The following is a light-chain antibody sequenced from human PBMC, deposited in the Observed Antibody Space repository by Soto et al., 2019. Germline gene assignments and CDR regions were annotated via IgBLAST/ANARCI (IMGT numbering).Light chain of an antibody. V-gene: IGKV3-11*01. CDR1: QSVSTHY. CDR2: GAS. Sequence: EVVLTQSPGTLSLSPGERATLSCRASQSVSTHYLAWYQQKPGQAPRLLIYGASTRATGIPARFSGSGSGTDFTLTISSLEPEDFAIYYCQQRYNWPPLTFGQGTRLDIK. J-gene: IGKJ5*01. CDR3: QQRYNWPPLT.